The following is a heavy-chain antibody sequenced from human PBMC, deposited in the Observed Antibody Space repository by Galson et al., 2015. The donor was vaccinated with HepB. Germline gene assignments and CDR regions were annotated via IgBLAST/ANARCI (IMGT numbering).Heavy chain of an antibody. V-gene: IGHV1-69*13. D-gene: IGHD1-26*01. J-gene: IGHJ4*02. CDR3: AREGGSYGYFDY. CDR1: GYKFTSYY. Sequence: SVKVSCKASGYKFTSYYMHWVRQAPGQGLEWMGGIIPIFGTANYAQKFQGRVTITADESTSTAYMELSSLRSEDTTVYYCAREGGSYGYFDYWGQGTLVTVSS. CDR2: IIPIFGTA.